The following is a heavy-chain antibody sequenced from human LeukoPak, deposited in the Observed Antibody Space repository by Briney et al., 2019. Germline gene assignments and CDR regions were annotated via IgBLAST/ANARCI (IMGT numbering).Heavy chain of an antibody. Sequence: GGSLRLSCAASGFTVSSNYMSWVCQAPRKGQELVSVIYSGGSTYYAHSVKGRFTISRDNSKNTLYLQMNSLRAEETAVYYCARLYYDILTGYRYYYYYMDVWGKGTTVTISS. CDR3: ARLYYDILTGYRYYYYYMDV. D-gene: IGHD3-9*01. V-gene: IGHV3-53*01. CDR1: GFTVSSNY. CDR2: IYSGGST. J-gene: IGHJ6*03.